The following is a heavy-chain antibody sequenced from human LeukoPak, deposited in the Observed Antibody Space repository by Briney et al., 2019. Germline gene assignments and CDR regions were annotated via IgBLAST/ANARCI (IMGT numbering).Heavy chain of an antibody. CDR3: ARQDIVVVPAAPDY. J-gene: IGHJ4*02. V-gene: IGHV4-39*01. D-gene: IGHD2-2*01. CDR1: GGSISSSSYY. Sequence: SETLSLTCTVSGGSISSSSYYWGWIRQPPGKGLEWIGNIYYSESTYYNPSLKSRVTISVDTSRNQFSLKLISVTAADTAVYYCARQDIVVVPAAPDYWGQGTLVTVSS. CDR2: IYYSEST.